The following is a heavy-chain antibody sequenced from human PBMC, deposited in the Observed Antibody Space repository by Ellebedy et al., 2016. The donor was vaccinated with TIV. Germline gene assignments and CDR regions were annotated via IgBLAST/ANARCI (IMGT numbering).Heavy chain of an antibody. Sequence: MPGGSLRLSCSVSGDSIGSSYWNWIRQAPGKGLEWIGHIHYTGSTSYNPSLKSRVTISVDTATNQFFLNMTSVTAADTAVYYCARDLLGSADYWGQGTLVTVSS. D-gene: IGHD3-22*01. CDR1: GDSIGSSY. CDR3: ARDLLGSADY. CDR2: IHYTGST. V-gene: IGHV4-59*01. J-gene: IGHJ4*02.